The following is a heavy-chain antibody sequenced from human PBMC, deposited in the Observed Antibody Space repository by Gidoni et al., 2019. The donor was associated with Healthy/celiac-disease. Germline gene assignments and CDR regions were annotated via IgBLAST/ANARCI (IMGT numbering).Heavy chain of an antibody. CDR2: ISAYNGNT. CDR1: GYTFTSSG. CDR3: ARVEQQLVREEENWFDP. D-gene: IGHD6-13*01. J-gene: IGHJ5*02. Sequence: QVQLVQSGAEGKKPGASVKISCKPSGYTFTSSGISWVRQAPGQGLEWMGWISAYNGNTNYAQKLQGSVTMTTDTSTSTAYMELRSLRSDDTAVYYCARVEQQLVREEENWFDPWGQGTLVTVSS. V-gene: IGHV1-18*01.